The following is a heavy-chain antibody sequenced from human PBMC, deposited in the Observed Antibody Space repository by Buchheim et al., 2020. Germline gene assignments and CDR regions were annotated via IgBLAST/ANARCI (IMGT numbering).Heavy chain of an antibody. CDR3: AKLRFYDVLTGYSQVFYFDS. CDR1: GGSISTSY. V-gene: IGHV4-59*13. J-gene: IGHJ4*02. CDR2: IYDSGST. Sequence: QVQLQESGPGLVEPSETLSLTCTVSGGSISTSYWSWIRQPPGKGLEWIGYIYDSGSTNYNPSLKSRVNISVDTSKSQFSLELNSVTAADTAVYFCAKLRFYDVLTGYSQVFYFDSWGQGTL. D-gene: IGHD3-9*01.